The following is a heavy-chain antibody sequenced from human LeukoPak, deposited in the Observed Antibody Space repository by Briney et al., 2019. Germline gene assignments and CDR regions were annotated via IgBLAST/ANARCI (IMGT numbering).Heavy chain of an antibody. J-gene: IGHJ6*02. CDR2: IYIDGIT. V-gene: IGHV4-39*02. CDR1: GGSIRTDGSY. Sequence: SETLSLTCTVSGGSIRTDGSYWAWIRQPPGKGLEWIGSIYIDGITHYNSSLQSRVTLSIDTSKNHFSLRLTSVTAADTAVFYCARLFTRAWEYRYGMDVWGQGTAVTVSS. CDR3: ARLFTRAWEYRYGMDV. D-gene: IGHD1-26*01.